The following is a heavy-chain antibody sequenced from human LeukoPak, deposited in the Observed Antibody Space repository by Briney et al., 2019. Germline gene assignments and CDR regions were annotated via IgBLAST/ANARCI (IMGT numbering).Heavy chain of an antibody. CDR1: GDSDSSNSAA. V-gene: IGHV6-1*01. Sequence: SQTLSLTCAISGDSDSSNSAAWNWIRQSPSRGLEWLGRTYYRSRWFNDYSVSVNGRITINPDTSKNQFSLRLNSVTPEDTAVYYCAREPEVGTTFMSLDSWGQGTLVTVSS. J-gene: IGHJ4*02. D-gene: IGHD1-26*01. CDR3: AREPEVGTTFMSLDS. CDR2: TYYRSRWFN.